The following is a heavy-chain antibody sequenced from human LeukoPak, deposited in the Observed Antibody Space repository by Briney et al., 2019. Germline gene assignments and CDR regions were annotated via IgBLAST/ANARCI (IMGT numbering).Heavy chain of an antibody. CDR3: ARVVAVLAYGMDV. Sequence: SQTLSLTCTVSGGSISSGGYYWSWIRQHPGKGLEWIGYIYYSGSTNYNPSLKSRVTISVDTSKNQFSLKLSSVTAADTAVYYCARVVAVLAYGMDVWGQGTTVTVSS. V-gene: IGHV4-61*08. CDR1: GGSISSGGYY. J-gene: IGHJ6*02. D-gene: IGHD2-15*01. CDR2: IYYSGST.